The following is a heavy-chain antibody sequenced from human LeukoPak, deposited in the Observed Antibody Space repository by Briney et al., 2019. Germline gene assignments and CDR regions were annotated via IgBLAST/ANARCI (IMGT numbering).Heavy chain of an antibody. D-gene: IGHD2-2*01. CDR3: ARGPYDIVEVPAAIAFDY. CDR2: IYSGGRI. V-gene: IGHV3-66*02. CDR1: GFTVSSNY. J-gene: IGHJ4*02. Sequence: GGSLRLSCAASGFTVSSNYMSWARQAPGKGLEWVSVIYSGGRIYYADSVKGRFTISRDNSKNTLYLQMNSLRAEDTAVYYCARGPYDIVEVPAAIAFDYWGQGTLVTVSS.